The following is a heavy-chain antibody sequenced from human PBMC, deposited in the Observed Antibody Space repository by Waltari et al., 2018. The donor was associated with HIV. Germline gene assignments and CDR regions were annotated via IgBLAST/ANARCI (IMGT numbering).Heavy chain of an antibody. CDR2: IRSRIDGGAT. D-gene: IGHD6-19*01. CDR1: GFSFGDFP. CDR3: TRSSTLDY. V-gene: IGHV3-49*03. J-gene: IGHJ4*02. Sequence: EVQLVEFGGGLVQPGRSLRLFCTGFGFSFGDFPISWFRRAPGKGLEWVGLIRSRIDGGATEYAASAKGRFTISRDDLKSVAYLQMNSLKTEDTAVYYCTRSSTLDYWGQGTLVTVSS.